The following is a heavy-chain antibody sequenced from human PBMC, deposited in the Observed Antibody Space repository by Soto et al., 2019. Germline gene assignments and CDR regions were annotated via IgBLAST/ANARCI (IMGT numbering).Heavy chain of an antibody. CDR1: GFSLSTSGVG. J-gene: IGHJ4*02. CDR3: AHVYGGDDNFAY. CDR2: IYWDDDK. V-gene: IGHV2-5*02. D-gene: IGHD5-12*01. Sequence: QITLKESGPTLVKPTQTLTLTCTFSGFSLSTSGVGVGWIRQPPGKALEWLALIYWDDDKRYSPSLKSRLTITKDTSKTQVVLTMTNMDPVDTATYYCAHVYGGDDNFAYWGQGTLVTVSS.